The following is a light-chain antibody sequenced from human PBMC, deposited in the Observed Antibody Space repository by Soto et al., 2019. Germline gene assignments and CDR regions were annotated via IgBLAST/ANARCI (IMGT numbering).Light chain of an antibody. V-gene: IGKV1-39*01. CDR2: GTS. CDR1: ESVSTY. Sequence: DLQMTQSPSSLSASVGDRVTITCRASESVSTYLNWYQQKPGKAPKVLIYGTSNLQSGVPSRFGGSGSGTEFTLTITNLQPEDFATYYCQQSFGSPPYTFGQGTKLDIK. J-gene: IGKJ2*01. CDR3: QQSFGSPPYT.